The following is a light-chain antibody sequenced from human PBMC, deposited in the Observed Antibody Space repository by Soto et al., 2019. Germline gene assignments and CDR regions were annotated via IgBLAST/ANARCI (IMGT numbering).Light chain of an antibody. J-gene: IGLJ3*02. CDR3: QVWDAASDQAV. CDR2: DDN. V-gene: IGLV3-21*02. CDR1: NIGSKS. Sequence: SYELAQPPSVSVAPGQTARITRGAKNIGSKSVHWYQQKPGQAPVLVVYDDNDRPSGIPERFSGSNSGNTATLTISRVEAGDEADYYCQVWDAASDQAVFGGATQLNV.